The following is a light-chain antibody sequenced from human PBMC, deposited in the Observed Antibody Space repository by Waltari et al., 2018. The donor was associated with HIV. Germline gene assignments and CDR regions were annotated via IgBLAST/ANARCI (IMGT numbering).Light chain of an antibody. J-gene: IGKJ3*01. V-gene: IGKV1-27*01. CDR2: AAS. CDR1: QDISHY. Sequence: DSQMTPSPSSVQASIGERVTIPCRASQDISHYLAWYQQKPGNSPKLLIYAASTLQSGVPSRFSGSGSGTDFTLTISSLQPEDVATYYCQKYNSAPFTFGPGTKVDIK. CDR3: QKYNSAPFT.